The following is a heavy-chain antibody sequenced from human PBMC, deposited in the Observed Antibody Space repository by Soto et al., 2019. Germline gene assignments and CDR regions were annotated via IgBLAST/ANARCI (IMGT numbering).Heavy chain of an antibody. V-gene: IGHV3-7*04. CDR3: TGGSGWLQTD. CDR2: IKQDGSEE. J-gene: IGHJ4*02. CDR1: GFSSSPFW. D-gene: IGHD6-19*01. Sequence: EVQLVESGGGLVQPGGSLRLSCAHSGFSSSPFWMTWVCQAPGKGLEWVALIKQDGSEELYVDSVKGRFTISRDNAKNSVYLQMDSLRVEDTAVYYCTGGSGWLQTDWGQGTLVTVSS.